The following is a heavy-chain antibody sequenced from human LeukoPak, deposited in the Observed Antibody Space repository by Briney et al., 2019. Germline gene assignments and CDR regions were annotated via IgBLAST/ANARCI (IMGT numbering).Heavy chain of an antibody. Sequence: AGSLTLSCVASQLTFSQDGMHWGCPAPGRGLEWGAVIWNDGSNQYYADSVNGRFTISRDNSQNTVYLQMNSPRAEDTAVYYSAKAAQRGFDYSNSLEYWGQGTLVTVSS. J-gene: IGHJ4*02. CDR3: AKAAQRGFDYSNSLEY. V-gene: IGHV3-33*06. CDR1: QLTFSQDG. CDR2: IWNDGSNQ. D-gene: IGHD4-11*01.